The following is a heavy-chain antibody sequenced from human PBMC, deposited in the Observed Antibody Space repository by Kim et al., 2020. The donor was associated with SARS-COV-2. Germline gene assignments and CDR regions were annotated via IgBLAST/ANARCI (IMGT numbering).Heavy chain of an antibody. V-gene: IGHV1-8*01. D-gene: IGHD3-3*01. CDR1: GYTFTSYD. Sequence: ASVKVSCKASGYTFTSYDINWVRQATGQGLEWMGWMNPNSGNTGYAQKFQGRVTMTRNTSISTAYMELSSLRSEDTAVYYCARVNIDRREITIFGGVISPGWFDHWGQGTLVTVSS. CDR2: MNPNSGNT. CDR3: ARVNIDRREITIFGGVISPGWFDH. J-gene: IGHJ5*02.